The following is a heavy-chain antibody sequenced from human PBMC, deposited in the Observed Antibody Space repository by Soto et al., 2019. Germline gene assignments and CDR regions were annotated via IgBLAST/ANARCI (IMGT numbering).Heavy chain of an antibody. Sequence: GGSLRLSCAASGFTVSSNYMSWVRQAPGKGLEWVSVIYSGGSTYYADSVKGRFTISRHNSKNTLYLQMNSLRAEDTAVYYCARVTHNWNYYSYYYYYMDVWGKGTTVTVSS. CDR1: GFTVSSNY. J-gene: IGHJ6*03. CDR2: IYSGGST. V-gene: IGHV3-53*04. D-gene: IGHD1-7*01. CDR3: ARVTHNWNYYSYYYYYMDV.